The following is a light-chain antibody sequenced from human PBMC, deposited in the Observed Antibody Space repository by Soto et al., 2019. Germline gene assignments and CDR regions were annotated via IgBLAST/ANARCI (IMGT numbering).Light chain of an antibody. CDR1: QGISSY. J-gene: IGKJ1*01. Sequence: AIRMYNSPFSLSASTGDRVTITFRASQGISSYLAWYQQKPGKAPKLLIYAASTLQSGVPSRFSGSGSGTEFTLTISSLQPDDFATYYCQQYNSYQTFGQGTNVDIK. CDR2: AAS. CDR3: QQYNSYQT. V-gene: IGKV1-8*01.